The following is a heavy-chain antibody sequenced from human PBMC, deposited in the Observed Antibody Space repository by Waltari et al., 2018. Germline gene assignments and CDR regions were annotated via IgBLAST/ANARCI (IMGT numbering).Heavy chain of an antibody. V-gene: IGHV4-4*07. Sequence: QVQLQESGPGLVKPSETLSLTCTVSGGSISSYYWSWIRQPAGKGLEWIGRIYTSGSTNYNPSLKSRVTMSVDTAKNQFSLKLSSVTAADTAVYYCARDDTARATGGGLYYYYMDVWGKGTTVTISS. D-gene: IGHD5-18*01. CDR3: ARDDTARATGGGLYYYYMDV. CDR2: IYTSGST. CDR1: GGSISSYY. J-gene: IGHJ6*03.